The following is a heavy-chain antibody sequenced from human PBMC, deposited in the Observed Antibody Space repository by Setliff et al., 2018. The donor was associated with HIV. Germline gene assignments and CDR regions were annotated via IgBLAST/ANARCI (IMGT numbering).Heavy chain of an antibody. V-gene: IGHV1-46*01. CDR1: GYTFTGYY. CDR3: AREVSTIGARRGAYDP. J-gene: IGHJ5*02. CDR2: INPSGGST. Sequence: ASVKVSCKASGYTFTGYYMHWVRQAPGQGLEWMGIINPSGGSTIYAQKFQGRVTMTRDTSTSTVYMELRSLRSDDTAVYYCAREVSTIGARRGAYDPWGQGTLVTVSS. D-gene: IGHD2-8*01.